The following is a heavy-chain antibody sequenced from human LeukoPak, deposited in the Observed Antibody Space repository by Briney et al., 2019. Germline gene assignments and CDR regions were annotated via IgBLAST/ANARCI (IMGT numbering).Heavy chain of an antibody. Sequence: SETLSLTCTVSGGSISSSSYYWGWIRQPPGKGLEWIGSIYYSGSTYYNPSLKSRVTISVDTSKNQFSLKLSSVTAADTAVYYCARVPTVTFFDYWGQETLVTVSS. J-gene: IGHJ4*02. CDR3: ARVPTVTFFDY. V-gene: IGHV4-39*07. D-gene: IGHD4-17*01. CDR1: GGSISSSSYY. CDR2: IYYSGST.